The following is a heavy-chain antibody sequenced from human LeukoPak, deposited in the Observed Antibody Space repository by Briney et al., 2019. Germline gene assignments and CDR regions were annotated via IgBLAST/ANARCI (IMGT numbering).Heavy chain of an antibody. CDR3: AKLSLYYYGSGSYYDY. J-gene: IGHJ4*02. CDR1: GFTFSSYE. CDR2: ISSSGSTI. Sequence: GGSLRLSCAASGFTFSSYEMNWVRQAPGKGLEWVSYISSSGSTIYYADSVKGRFTISRDNAKNSLYLQMNSLRAEDTAVYYCAKLSLYYYGSGSYYDYWDQGTLVTVSS. V-gene: IGHV3-48*03. D-gene: IGHD3-10*01.